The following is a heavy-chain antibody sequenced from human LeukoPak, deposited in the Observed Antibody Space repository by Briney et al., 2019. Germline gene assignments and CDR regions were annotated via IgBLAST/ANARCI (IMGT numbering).Heavy chain of an antibody. D-gene: IGHD7-27*01. J-gene: IGHJ4*02. Sequence: PSETLSLTCTVSGGSISSSSYYWGWIRQPPGKGLEWIGSIYYSGSTYYNPSLKSRVTISVDTSKNQFSPKLSSVTAADTAVYYCASRKLGNDYWGQGTLVTVSS. CDR2: IYYSGST. CDR1: GGSISSSSYY. CDR3: ASRKLGNDY. V-gene: IGHV4-39*01.